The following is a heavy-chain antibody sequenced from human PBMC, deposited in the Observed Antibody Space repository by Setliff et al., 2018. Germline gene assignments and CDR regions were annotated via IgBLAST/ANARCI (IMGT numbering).Heavy chain of an antibody. Sequence: SETLSLTCAVYGGSFSDSYWSWIRQPPGKGLEWIGDINYLGNTNYNPSLKSRVTISVDTSKNQFSLKLSSVTAADTAVYYCAAVFLRGYSGYDFDYWGQGTLVTVSS. D-gene: IGHD5-12*01. V-gene: IGHV4-34*01. CDR2: INYLGNT. CDR1: GGSFSDSY. J-gene: IGHJ4*02. CDR3: AAVFLRGYSGYDFDY.